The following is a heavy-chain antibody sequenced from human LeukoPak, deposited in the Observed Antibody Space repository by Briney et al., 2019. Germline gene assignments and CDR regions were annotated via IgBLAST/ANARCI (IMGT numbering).Heavy chain of an antibody. CDR3: ARTDLGVDYYYDSLYYFDY. Sequence: SGPALVKPPQTLTLTCTFSGFSLSTSGMCVSWIRQPPGKALEWLALIDWDDDKYYSTSLKTRLTISKDTSKNQVVLTMTNMDPVDTATYYCARTDLGVDYYYDSLYYFDYWGQGTLVTVSS. J-gene: IGHJ4*02. D-gene: IGHD3-22*01. V-gene: IGHV2-70*01. CDR2: IDWDDDK. CDR1: GFSLSTSGMC.